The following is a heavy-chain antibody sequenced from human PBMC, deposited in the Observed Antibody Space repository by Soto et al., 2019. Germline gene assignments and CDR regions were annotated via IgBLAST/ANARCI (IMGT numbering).Heavy chain of an antibody. D-gene: IGHD6-19*01. J-gene: IGHJ4*02. CDR1: GYTFTSYG. Sequence: AXVKVSCKASGYTFTSYGIRWVRQAPGQGLEWMGWISAYNGNTNYAQKLQGRVTMTTDTSTSTAHMELRSLRSDDTAVYYCASVSGPDRYFDYWGQGTLVTVSS. V-gene: IGHV1-18*01. CDR3: ASVSGPDRYFDY. CDR2: ISAYNGNT.